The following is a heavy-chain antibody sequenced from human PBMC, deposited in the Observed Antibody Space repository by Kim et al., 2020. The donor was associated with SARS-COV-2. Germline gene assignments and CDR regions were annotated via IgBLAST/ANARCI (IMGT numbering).Heavy chain of an antibody. Sequence: GGSLRLSCAASGFTFSSYAMSWVRQAPGKGLEWVSAISGSGGSTYYADSVKGRFTISRDNSKNTLYLQMNSLRAEDTAVYYCAKADHKPSYGYFGFDYWGQGTLVTVSS. J-gene: IGHJ4*02. D-gene: IGHD5-18*01. V-gene: IGHV3-23*01. CDR2: ISGSGGST. CDR1: GFTFSSYA. CDR3: AKADHKPSYGYFGFDY.